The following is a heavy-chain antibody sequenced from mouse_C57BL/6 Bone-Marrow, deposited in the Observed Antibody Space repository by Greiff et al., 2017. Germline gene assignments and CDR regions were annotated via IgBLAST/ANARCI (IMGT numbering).Heavy chain of an antibody. V-gene: IGHV1-50*01. CDR1: GYTFTSYW. D-gene: IGHD1-1*02. Sequence: QVQLQQPGAELVKPGASVKLSCKASGYTFTSYWMQWVKQRPGQGLEWIGEIDPSDSYTNYNQKFKGKATLTVDTSSRTAYMQLSSRTSEDSAVYYCARRYGFDYWGQGTTLTVSS. CDR2: IDPSDSYT. CDR3: ARRYGFDY. J-gene: IGHJ2*01.